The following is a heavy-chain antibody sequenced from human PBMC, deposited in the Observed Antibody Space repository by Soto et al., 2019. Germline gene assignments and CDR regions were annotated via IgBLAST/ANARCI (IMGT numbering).Heavy chain of an antibody. D-gene: IGHD2-15*01. J-gene: IGHJ6*03. CDR2: IRSKAHGGTT. CDR3: AKEGLDCSGGRCYYFYYMDV. CDR1: GFTFTDYT. V-gene: IGHV3-49*03. Sequence: AGGSLRLSCTTSGFTFTDYTITWFRQAPGKGLEWVGHIRSKAHGGTTEYAASVRGRFTISRDDSNSIAHLQMNSVRSEDTAVYYCAKEGLDCSGGRCYYFYYMDVWGKGTTVTVSS.